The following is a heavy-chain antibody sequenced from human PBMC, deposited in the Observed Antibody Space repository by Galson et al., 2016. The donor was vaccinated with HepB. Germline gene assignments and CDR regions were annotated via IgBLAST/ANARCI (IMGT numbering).Heavy chain of an antibody. CDR3: ARRAYYGAFDACDV. V-gene: IGHV5-51*01. Sequence: SGAEVKKPGETLKISCQGSGDTFTTYWIGWVRHMPGKGLEWMGIINPSDSDTRYNPSFEGQVTISADKSISTAYLQWTSLKASDTAIYYCARRAYYGAFDACDVWGQGTGVTVA. CDR2: INPSDSDT. D-gene: IGHD4-17*01. J-gene: IGHJ3*01. CDR1: GDTFTTYW.